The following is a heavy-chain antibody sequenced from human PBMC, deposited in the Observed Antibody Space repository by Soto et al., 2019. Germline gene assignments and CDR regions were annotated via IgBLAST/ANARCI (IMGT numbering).Heavy chain of an antibody. V-gene: IGHV1-69*01. CDR2: IMPIFGTA. J-gene: IGHJ4*02. CDR1: GGTFSSYA. Sequence: QVQLVQSGAEVKKPGSSVKVSCKASGGTFSSYAISWVRQAPGQGLEWMGGIMPIFGTANYAQKFQGRVTITADESTSTAYMELSSLRSEDTAVYYCARRYYDSSGYYSYYFDYWGQGTLVTVSS. CDR3: ARRYYDSSGYYSYYFDY. D-gene: IGHD3-22*01.